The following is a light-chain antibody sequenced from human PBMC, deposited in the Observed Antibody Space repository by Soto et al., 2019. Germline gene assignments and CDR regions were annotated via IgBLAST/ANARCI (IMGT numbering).Light chain of an antibody. CDR1: QSFNSIY. CDR2: VAS. Sequence: EIVLTQSPGTLSLSPGERATLSCRASQSFNSIYLAWYQQKPGQAPRLLIYVASSRATGIPDRFSGSGSGTDFTLTISRLEPEDFAVYYCHQYDSWTFGQGTKVDI. CDR3: HQYDSWT. J-gene: IGKJ1*01. V-gene: IGKV3-20*01.